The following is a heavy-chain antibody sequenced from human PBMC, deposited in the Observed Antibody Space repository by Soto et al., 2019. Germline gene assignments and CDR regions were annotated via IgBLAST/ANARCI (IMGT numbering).Heavy chain of an antibody. V-gene: IGHV5-51*01. CDR2: IYPGYSDT. Sequence: EXLKISCKCSGYXYTSYFLVWVRHMPGKGLELIGIIYPGYSDTRYRPSFQGQVTISADKSIITAYLQWSRLKPSDTAMYYCASQRGDYYDSYFDIWGQGTMGTVS. J-gene: IGHJ3*02. CDR1: GYXYTSYF. CDR3: ASQRGDYYDSYFDI. D-gene: IGHD3-22*01.